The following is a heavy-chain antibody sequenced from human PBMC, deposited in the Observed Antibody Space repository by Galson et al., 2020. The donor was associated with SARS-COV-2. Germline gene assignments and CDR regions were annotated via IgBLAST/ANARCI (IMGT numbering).Heavy chain of an antibody. J-gene: IGHJ4*02. Sequence: ASVKVSCKASGYTFTSYAMHWVRQAPGQRLEWMGWINAGNGNTKYSQKFQGRVTITRDTSASTAYMELSSLRSEDTAVYYCARDPYYYDSSGYYGYWGQGSLVTVSS. V-gene: IGHV1-3*01. D-gene: IGHD3-22*01. CDR1: GYTFTSYA. CDR2: INAGNGNT. CDR3: ARDPYYYDSSGYYGY.